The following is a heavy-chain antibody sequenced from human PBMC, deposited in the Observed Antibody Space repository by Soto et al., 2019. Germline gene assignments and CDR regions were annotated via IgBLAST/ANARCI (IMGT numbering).Heavy chain of an antibody. V-gene: IGHV1-46*01. Sequence: ASVKVSCKSSGYNFIGQYIHWVRQAPGQGLEWMGIINPSGGSTTYAQKFQGRVVMTSDASTSTVYVELSSLRSEDTAIYFCARLLGANNTHPVWLGYCIYRGQGTPVSDS. CDR3: ARLLGANNTHPVWLGYCIY. CDR1: GYNFIGQY. CDR2: INPSGGST. J-gene: IGHJ4*02. D-gene: IGHD2-2*03.